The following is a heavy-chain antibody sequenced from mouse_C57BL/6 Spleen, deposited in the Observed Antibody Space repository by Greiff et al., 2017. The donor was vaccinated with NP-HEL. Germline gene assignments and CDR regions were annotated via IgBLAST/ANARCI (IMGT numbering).Heavy chain of an antibody. CDR3: AVIYYDSFDY. Sequence: VQLQQPGAELVKPGASVKLSCKASGYTFTSYWMHWVKQRPGQGPEWIGMIHPNSGSTNYNEKFKSKATLTVDKSSSTAYMQLSSLTSEDSAVYYCAVIYYDSFDYWGQGTTLTVSS. J-gene: IGHJ2*01. D-gene: IGHD2-4*01. CDR1: GYTFTSYW. V-gene: IGHV1-64*01. CDR2: IHPNSGST.